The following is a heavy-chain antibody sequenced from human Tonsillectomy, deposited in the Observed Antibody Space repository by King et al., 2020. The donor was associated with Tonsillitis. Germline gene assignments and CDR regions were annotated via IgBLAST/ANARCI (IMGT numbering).Heavy chain of an antibody. CDR2: IIPMYGPL. CDR1: VGTFSSHV. CDR3: SLLEDYYMDV. D-gene: IGHD5-24*01. J-gene: IGHJ6*03. V-gene: IGHV1-69*01. Sequence: VQLVQSGAEVKRPGSSVKVSCKSSVGTFSSHVFSWVRQAPGQWLDWSGGIIPMYGPLTYAQNFRGTVTITADESTSTAYMELSSLRPEDTAVYYCSLLEDYYMDVWGTGTTVTVSS.